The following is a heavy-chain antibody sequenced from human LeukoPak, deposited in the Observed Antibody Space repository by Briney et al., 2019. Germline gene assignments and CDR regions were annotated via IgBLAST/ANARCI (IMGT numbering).Heavy chain of an antibody. Sequence: GGSLRLSCAASGFTFSFYWMHWVRQAPGKGLVWVSRINSDGSSTSYADSVKGRFTISRDNAKNTLYLQMNGLRAEDTAVYYCARTRYGGYAVDYWGQGTLVTVSS. CDR3: ARTRYGGYAVDY. D-gene: IGHD5-12*01. V-gene: IGHV3-74*01. CDR1: GFTFSFYW. J-gene: IGHJ4*02. CDR2: INSDGSST.